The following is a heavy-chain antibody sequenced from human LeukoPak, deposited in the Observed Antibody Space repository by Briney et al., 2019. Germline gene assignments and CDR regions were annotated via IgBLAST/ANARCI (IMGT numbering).Heavy chain of an antibody. D-gene: IGHD6-19*01. CDR2: IYTSGST. CDR1: GGSFSTYY. Sequence: SETLSLTCTVSGGSFSTYYWSWIRQPAGKGLEWIGRIYTSGSTNYIPSLKSRVTMSVDTSKNQFSLKLSSVTAADTAVYYCARDQGEGNTSGWYWYFDLWGRGTLLTVSS. V-gene: IGHV4-4*07. CDR3: ARDQGEGNTSGWYWYFDL. J-gene: IGHJ2*01.